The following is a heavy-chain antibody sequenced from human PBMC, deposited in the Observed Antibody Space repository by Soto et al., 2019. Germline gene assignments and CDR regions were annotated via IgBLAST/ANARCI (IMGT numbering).Heavy chain of an antibody. D-gene: IGHD3-16*01. CDR3: ARDNLAFQGAFDL. J-gene: IGHJ4*02. Sequence: GGSLRLSCASSGFVFSDFQFNWVRQAPGGGLEWLSSITGTSAFTEYAESIEGRFTISRDNPNKLLFLHMDNLRPEDTAVYYCARDNLAFQGAFDLWGQGTLVTVSS. CDR2: ITGTSAFT. CDR1: GFVFSDFQ. V-gene: IGHV3-21*01.